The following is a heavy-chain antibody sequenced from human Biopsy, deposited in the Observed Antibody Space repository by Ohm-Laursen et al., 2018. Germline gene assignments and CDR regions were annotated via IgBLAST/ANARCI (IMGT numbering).Heavy chain of an antibody. J-gene: IGHJ5*02. Sequence: TLSLTCAVTYGSISGHFWSWIRQAPGKGLEWIGYVYYNGNTNYSPSLKSRATISLDTSKDRFSLKLTSVTAADTALYFCARHPTGFWFDPWGHGTLVTVSS. CDR2: VYYNGNT. V-gene: IGHV4-59*08. CDR1: YGSISGHF. CDR3: ARHPTGFWFDP.